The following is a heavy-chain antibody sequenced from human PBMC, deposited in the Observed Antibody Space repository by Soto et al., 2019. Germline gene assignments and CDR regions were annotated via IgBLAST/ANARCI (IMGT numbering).Heavy chain of an antibody. CDR1: GFTFSSYA. D-gene: IGHD3-22*01. Sequence: GGSLRLSCAASGFTFSSYAMHWVRQAPGKGLEWVAVISYDGSNKYYADSVKGRFTISRDNSKNTLYLQMNSLRAEDTAVYYCARDHGGRYYDSSGSTPWFDPWGQGTLVTVSS. J-gene: IGHJ5*02. V-gene: IGHV3-30-3*01. CDR2: ISYDGSNK. CDR3: ARDHGGRYYDSSGSTPWFDP.